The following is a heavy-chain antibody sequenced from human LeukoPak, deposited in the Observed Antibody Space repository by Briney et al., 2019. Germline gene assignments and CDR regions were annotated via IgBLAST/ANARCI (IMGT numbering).Heavy chain of an antibody. CDR2: ISGSGGST. CDR3: AKDGYCSSTSCYVVYFDY. V-gene: IGHV3-23*01. J-gene: IGHJ4*02. CDR1: GFTFSSYA. D-gene: IGHD2-2*03. Sequence: GGSLRLSCAASGFTFSSYAMSWVRQAPGKGLEWVSAISGSGGSTYYADSVKGRFTISRDNSKNTLYLQMNSLRAEDTAVYYCAKDGYCSSTSCYVVYFDYRGQGTLVTVSS.